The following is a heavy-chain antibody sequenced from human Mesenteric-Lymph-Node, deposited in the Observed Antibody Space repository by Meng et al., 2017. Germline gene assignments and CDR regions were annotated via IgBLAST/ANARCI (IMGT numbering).Heavy chain of an antibody. Sequence: QVQWQESGPGLVKPSQTMSITCMGFGGYNSSGDYYWSWIRQPPGKGLEWIGYIYYSGSTYYNPSLKSRVTISVDTSKNQFSLKLSSVTAADTAVYYCARGPTTYFDYWGQGTLVTVSS. V-gene: IGHV4-30-4*01. CDR2: IYYSGST. CDR1: GGYNSSGDYY. J-gene: IGHJ4*02. CDR3: ARGPTTYFDY. D-gene: IGHD4-17*01.